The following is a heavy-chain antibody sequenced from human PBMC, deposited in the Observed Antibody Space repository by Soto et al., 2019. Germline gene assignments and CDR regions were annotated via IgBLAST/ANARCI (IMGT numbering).Heavy chain of an antibody. CDR3: AKDVQLHGFHLFLGGIDY. V-gene: IGHV3-43*01. CDR2: ISWDGVGT. CDR1: GFTFDDYS. D-gene: IGHD1-1*01. Sequence: GGSLRLSCEASGFTFDDYSMYWVRQSPGKGLEWVSLISWDGVGTYYADSVKGRFTISRDNSKHSLYLQMNSLRTEDTAFYYCAKDVQLHGFHLFLGGIDYWGQGTLVTVSS. J-gene: IGHJ4*02.